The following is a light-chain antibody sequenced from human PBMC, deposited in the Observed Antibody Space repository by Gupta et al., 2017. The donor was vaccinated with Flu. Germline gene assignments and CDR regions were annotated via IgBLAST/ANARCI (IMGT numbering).Light chain of an antibody. CDR1: QSINNW. V-gene: IGKV3-11*01. CDR2: DAS. Sequence: PATLSLSPGERATFSCRASQSINNWLAWYQQKPGQAPRLLLYDASDRATGIPARFSGSGSGTDFTLTISSLEPEDFAVYYCQQRSEWPLTFGGGTKVEIK. CDR3: QQRSEWPLT. J-gene: IGKJ4*01.